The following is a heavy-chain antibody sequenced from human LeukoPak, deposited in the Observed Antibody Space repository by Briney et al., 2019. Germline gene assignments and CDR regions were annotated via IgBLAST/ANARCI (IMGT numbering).Heavy chain of an antibody. CDR3: ARTARSDYVRFPNDY. D-gene: IGHD4-17*01. J-gene: IGHJ4*02. CDR1: GFTVSSNY. V-gene: IGHV3-23*01. Sequence: GGSLRLSCAASGFTVSSNYMSWVRQAPGKGLEWVSAISAGGGSTYYADSVKGRFTISRDNSKNTLYLQMNSLRAEDTALYYCARTARSDYVRFPNDYWGQGTLVTVSS. CDR2: ISAGGGST.